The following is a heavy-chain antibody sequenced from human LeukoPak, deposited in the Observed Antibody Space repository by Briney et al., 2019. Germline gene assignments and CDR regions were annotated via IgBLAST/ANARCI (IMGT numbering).Heavy chain of an antibody. CDR2: IYYSGST. D-gene: IGHD3-3*01. J-gene: IGHJ4*02. CDR3: ATQQFLAEGY. CDR1: GGSISSYY. Sequence: SETLSLTCTVSGGSISSYYWSWIRQPPGKGLEWIGYIYYSGSTNYNPSLKSRVTISVDTSKNQFSLKLSSVTAADTAVYYCATQQFLAEGYWGQGTLVTVSS. V-gene: IGHV4-59*08.